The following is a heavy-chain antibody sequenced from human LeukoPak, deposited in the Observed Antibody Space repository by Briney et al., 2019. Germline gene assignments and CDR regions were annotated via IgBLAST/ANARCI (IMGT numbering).Heavy chain of an antibody. D-gene: IGHD3-9*01. CDR1: GGTFSSYA. CDR2: ILPIFGTA. Sequence: GSSVKVSCKASGGTFSSYAISWVRQAPGQGLEWMGGILPIFGTANYAQKFQGRVTITADESTSTAYMELSSLRSEDTAVYYCARGFPNVNKYYDILTGYPYYFDYWGQGTLVTVSS. J-gene: IGHJ4*02. CDR3: ARGFPNVNKYYDILTGYPYYFDY. V-gene: IGHV1-69*01.